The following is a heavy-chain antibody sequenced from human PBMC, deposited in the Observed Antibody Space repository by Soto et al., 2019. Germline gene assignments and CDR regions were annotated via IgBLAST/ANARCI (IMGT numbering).Heavy chain of an antibody. J-gene: IGHJ4*02. D-gene: IGHD5-12*01. CDR1: GGSVSSGSNY. V-gene: IGHV4-61*01. Sequence: QVHLQESGPGLVKPSETLSLTCTVSGGSVSSGSNYWSWIRQPPGKGLEWIGYIYYSGSTNYNPSLKSRVTITVDTSKNQFSLKLSSVTAADTAVYYCARVPWGDGYDFDYWGQGTLVTVSS. CDR2: IYYSGST. CDR3: ARVPWGDGYDFDY.